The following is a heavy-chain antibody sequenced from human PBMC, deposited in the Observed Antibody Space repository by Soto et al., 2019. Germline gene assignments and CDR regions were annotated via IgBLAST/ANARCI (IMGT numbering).Heavy chain of an antibody. J-gene: IGHJ5*01. CDR3: ARIYWLRDSSGYHHPFEC. CDR1: NVSMDSRDHY. V-gene: IGHV4-30-4*01. CDR2: FYHSGST. Sequence: SETLSLTCTFSNVSMDSRDHYCSWIRQSPERGLEWIGHFYHSGSTYYNPSLRSRASISNDLSKNQFFLELSSVTGADTAVYFCARIYWLRDSSGYHHPFECWGLGTLVSVS. D-gene: IGHD3-22*01.